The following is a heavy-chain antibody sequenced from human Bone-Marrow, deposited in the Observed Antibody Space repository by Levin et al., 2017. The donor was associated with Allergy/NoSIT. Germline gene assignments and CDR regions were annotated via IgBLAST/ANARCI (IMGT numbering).Heavy chain of an antibody. V-gene: IGHV3-30*03. CDR3: ARSSGYGDFDS. Sequence: GGSLRLSCEVSGFTLANYGVHWVRQAPGKGLEWVSVISYSGRDKYYGNPVRGRFTISRDLSKNTVNLHMNSLRHEDTAIYYCARSSGYGDFDSWGQGTLVTVSS. J-gene: IGHJ4*02. CDR2: ISYSGRDK. CDR1: GFTLANYG. D-gene: IGHD4-17*01.